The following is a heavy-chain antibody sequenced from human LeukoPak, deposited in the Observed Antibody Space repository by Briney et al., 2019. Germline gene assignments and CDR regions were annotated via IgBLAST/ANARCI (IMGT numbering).Heavy chain of an antibody. Sequence: GGSLRLSCAASGFTFSSYWMSWVRQAPGKGLEWVANIKQDGSEKYYVDSVKGRFTISRDNAKNSLYLQMNSLRAEDTAVYYCARDRGSGSYYGMDVWGQGTTVTVSS. CDR1: GFTFSSYW. V-gene: IGHV3-7*01. CDR2: IKQDGSEK. J-gene: IGHJ6*02. D-gene: IGHD6-19*01. CDR3: ARDRGSGSYYGMDV.